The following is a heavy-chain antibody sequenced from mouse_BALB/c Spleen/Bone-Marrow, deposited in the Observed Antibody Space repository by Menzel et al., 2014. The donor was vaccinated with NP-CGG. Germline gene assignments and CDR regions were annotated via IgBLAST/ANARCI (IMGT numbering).Heavy chain of an antibody. V-gene: IGHV1-18*01. D-gene: IGHD4-1*01. Sequence: EVQRVESGPELVKPGASMKISCKASGYSFTGYTMNWVKQSHGKNLEWIGLINPYNGGTTYNQKFKGKATLIVDKSSSTAYMELLSLTSEDSAVYYCARRNWDEGYAMDYWGQGTSVTVSS. CDR2: INPYNGGT. CDR1: GYSFTGYT. J-gene: IGHJ4*01. CDR3: ARRNWDEGYAMDY.